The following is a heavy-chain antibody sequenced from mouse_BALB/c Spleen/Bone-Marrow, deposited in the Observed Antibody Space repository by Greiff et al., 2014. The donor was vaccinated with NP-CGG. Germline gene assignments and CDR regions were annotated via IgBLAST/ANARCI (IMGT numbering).Heavy chain of an antibody. CDR3: AYGSSYDYFDY. V-gene: IGHV14-3*02. J-gene: IGHJ2*01. D-gene: IGHD1-1*01. CDR1: GFNIKDTY. CDR2: IDPANGNT. Sequence: EVQLQESGAELVKPGASVKLSCTASGFNIKDTYMHWGNQGPEKGLEWIGRIDPANGNTKYDPKFQGKATITADTSSNTAYLQLSSLTSEDTAVYYCAYGSSYDYFDYWGQGTTLTVSS.